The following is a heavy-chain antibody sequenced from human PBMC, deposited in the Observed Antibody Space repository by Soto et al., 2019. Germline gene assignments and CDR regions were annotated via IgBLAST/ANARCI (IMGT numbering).Heavy chain of an antibody. J-gene: IGHJ6*02. D-gene: IGHD3-10*01. CDR1: GIPVSSNY. CDR2: LHSGGDT. Sequence: EVQLVESGGGLVQPGGSLRLSCVASGIPVSSNYMTWVRQAPGKGLEWVSVLHSGGDTYYANSVKGRFTISRHDSTNTLYLQMNSLTPEDTAVYYCARDGPYYYASRMDVWGQGPRSPSP. V-gene: IGHV3-53*04. CDR3: ARDGPYYYASRMDV.